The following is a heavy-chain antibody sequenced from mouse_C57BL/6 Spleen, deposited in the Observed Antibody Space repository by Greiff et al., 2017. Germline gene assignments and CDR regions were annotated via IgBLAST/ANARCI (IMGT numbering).Heavy chain of an antibody. CDR1: GYTFTSYW. CDR3: ARETRGVDY. CDR2: IYPSDSET. J-gene: IGHJ2*01. Sequence: QVQLQQPGAELVRPGSSVKLSCKASGYTFTSYWMDWVKQRPGQGLEWIGNIYPSDSETHYNQKFKDKATLTVDKSSSTAYMQLSSLTSEDSAVYCCARETRGVDYWGQGTTLTVSS. V-gene: IGHV1-61*01.